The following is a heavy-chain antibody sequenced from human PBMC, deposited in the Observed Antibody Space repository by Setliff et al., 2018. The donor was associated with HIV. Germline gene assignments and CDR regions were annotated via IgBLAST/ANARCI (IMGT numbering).Heavy chain of an antibody. D-gene: IGHD4-17*01. V-gene: IGHV4-61*02. J-gene: IGHJ4*02. CDR1: GGSISSGSYY. CDR2: IYTSGST. CDR3: ARDRSRDDYDVSVRVYFDY. Sequence: SETLSLTCTVSGGSISSGSYYWNWIRLPAGKGLEWIGRIYTSGSTNYNPSLKSRVTISVDTSKNHFSLKLTSVTAADTAVYYCARDRSRDDYDVSVRVYFDYWGQGTLVTVSS.